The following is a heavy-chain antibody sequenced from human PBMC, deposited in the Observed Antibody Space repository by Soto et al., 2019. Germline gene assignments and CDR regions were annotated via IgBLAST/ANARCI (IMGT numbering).Heavy chain of an antibody. CDR1: GFTFSSYG. J-gene: IGHJ3*02. CDR3: AKDQIYRRDRDYDILTEDLPDAFDI. Sequence: GGSLRLSCGASGFTFSSYGMHWVRQAPGEGLEWVAVISYDGSNKYYADSVKGRFTISRDNSKNTLYLQMNSLRAEDTAVYYCAKDQIYRRDRDYDILTEDLPDAFDIWGQGTMVTVSS. D-gene: IGHD3-9*01. V-gene: IGHV3-30*18. CDR2: ISYDGSNK.